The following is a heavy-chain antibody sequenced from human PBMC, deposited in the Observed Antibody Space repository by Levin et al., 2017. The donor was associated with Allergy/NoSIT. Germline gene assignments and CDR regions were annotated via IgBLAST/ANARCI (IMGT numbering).Heavy chain of an antibody. D-gene: IGHD2-15*01. CDR1: GFPFRTYA. V-gene: IGHV3-23*01. CDR3: AKLVTSATAY. J-gene: IGHJ4*01. CDR2: INANGDGT. Sequence: GGSLRLSCTPSGFPFRTYAFTWVRQAPGKGLEWVSSINANGDGTYYADSVKGRFTVSRDNSKNMLYLQMNSLRADDTAVYYCAKLVTSATAYWGQGTLVTVSS.